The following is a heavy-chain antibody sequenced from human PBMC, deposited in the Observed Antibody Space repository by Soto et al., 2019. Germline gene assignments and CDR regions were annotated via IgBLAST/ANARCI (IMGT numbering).Heavy chain of an antibody. Sequence: QVQLVQSGAEVKKPGASVKVSCKASGYTFTSYGISWVRQAPGQGLEWMGWISAYNGNTNYAQKLQGRVTMTTDTSTSTAYMELRSLRSDDTAVYYCASEVRDGFFTDWFDPWGQGTLVTVSS. V-gene: IGHV1-18*04. D-gene: IGHD3-3*01. CDR2: ISAYNGNT. J-gene: IGHJ5*02. CDR1: GYTFTSYG. CDR3: ASEVRDGFFTDWFDP.